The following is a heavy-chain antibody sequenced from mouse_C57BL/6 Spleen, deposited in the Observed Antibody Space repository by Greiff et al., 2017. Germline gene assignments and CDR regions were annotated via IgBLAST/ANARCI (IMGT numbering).Heavy chain of an antibody. V-gene: IGHV1-82*01. Sequence: VQLQQSGPELVKPGASVKISCKASGYAFSSSWMNWVQQRPGKGLEWIGRIYPGDGDSNYNGKLKGKATLTADKSSSTAYMQLSSLTSEDSAVYFCARGVPSYYFDFWGQGTTLTVSS. CDR1: GYAFSSSW. CDR3: ARGVPSYYFDF. CDR2: IYPGDGDS. D-gene: IGHD6-1*01. J-gene: IGHJ2*01.